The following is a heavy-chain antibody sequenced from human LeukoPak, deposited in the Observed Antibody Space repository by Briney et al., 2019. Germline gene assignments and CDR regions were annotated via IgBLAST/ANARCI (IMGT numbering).Heavy chain of an antibody. CDR2: ICGSGGSA. CDR1: GFTFSSYA. J-gene: IGHJ4*02. V-gene: IGHV3-23*01. Sequence: SGGSLRLSCAASGFTFSSYAMSWVRQAPGKGLEWVSSICGSGGSAYYADSVKGRFTISRDNSKNTVYLQMDTLRVEDTAVYYCAKGITDSCYSAGGYWGQGTLVSVSS. D-gene: IGHD2-15*01. CDR3: AKGITDSCYSAGGY.